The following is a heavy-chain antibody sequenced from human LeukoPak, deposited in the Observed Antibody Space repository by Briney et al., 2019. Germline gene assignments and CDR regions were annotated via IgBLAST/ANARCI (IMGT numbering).Heavy chain of an antibody. CDR1: GGSLSTSSYY. D-gene: IGHD4-11*01. CDR3: ARHSTTVNSHGPPAVLDAFDI. J-gene: IGHJ3*02. CDR2: IYYSGST. V-gene: IGHV4-39*01. Sequence: SETLSLTCTVSGGSLSTSSYYWGWIRQPPGKGLEWIGSIYYSGSTYYNPSLKSRVTISVDTSKNQFSLKLSSVTAADTAVYYCARHSTTVNSHGPPAVLDAFDIWGQGTMVTVSS.